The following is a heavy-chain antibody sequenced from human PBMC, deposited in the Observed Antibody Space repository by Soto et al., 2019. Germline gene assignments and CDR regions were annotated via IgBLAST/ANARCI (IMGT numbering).Heavy chain of an antibody. J-gene: IGHJ6*02. CDR1: GFSISGSSDY. CDR3: SSRVERYCSRGSSPFMDA. CDR2: IYYSGST. V-gene: IGHV4-39*01. D-gene: IGHD2-15*01. Sequence: PPETLSLTCACSGFSISGSSDYLGWVRRPPGKGLEWIGSIYYSGSTYYNPSLKSRVTISVDTSKNQFSLKLSSVTAADTAVYYCSSRVERYCSRGSSPFMDAWGQGSTVT.